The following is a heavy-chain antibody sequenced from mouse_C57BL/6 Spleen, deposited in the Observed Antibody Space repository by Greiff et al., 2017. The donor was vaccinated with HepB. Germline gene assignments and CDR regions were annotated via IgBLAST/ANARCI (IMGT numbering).Heavy chain of an antibody. D-gene: IGHD2-5*01. J-gene: IGHJ3*01. CDR2: IWSDGST. V-gene: IGHV2-6-1*01. CDR3: ARHAGSNYAWFAY. Sequence: VKLVESGPGLVAPSQSLSITCTVSGFSLTSYGVHWVRQPPGKGLEWLVVIWSDGSTTYNSALKSRLSISKDNSKSQVFLKMNSLQTDDTAMYYCARHAGSNYAWFAYWGQGTLVTVSA. CDR1: GFSLTSYG.